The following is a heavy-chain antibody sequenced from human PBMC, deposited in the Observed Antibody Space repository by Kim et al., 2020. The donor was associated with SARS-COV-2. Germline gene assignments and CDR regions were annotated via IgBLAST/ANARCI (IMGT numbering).Heavy chain of an antibody. J-gene: IGHJ5*02. D-gene: IGHD3-10*01. V-gene: IGHV4-59*13. CDR2: IYYSGST. Sequence: SETLSLTCTVSGGSISSYYWSWIRQPPGKGLEWIGYIYYSGSTNYNPSLKSRVTISVDTSKNQFSLKLSSVTAADTAVYYCARGLSTMVRGNWFDPWGQGTLVIVSS. CDR1: GGSISSYY. CDR3: ARGLSTMVRGNWFDP.